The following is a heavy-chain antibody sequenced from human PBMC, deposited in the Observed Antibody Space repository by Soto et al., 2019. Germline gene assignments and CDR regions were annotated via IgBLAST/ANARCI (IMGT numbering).Heavy chain of an antibody. CDR1: GFTFSSYA. CDR3: AKARYSSGWEYFDY. Sequence: EVQLLESVGGLVQPGGSLRLSCAASGFTFSSYAMNWVRQAPGKGLEWVSGISGSDGSTYYADSVRGRFTISRDNSKDTLSLQMNSLRAEDTAVYYCAKARYSSGWEYFDYWGQGTLVTVSS. V-gene: IGHV3-23*01. CDR2: ISGSDGST. J-gene: IGHJ4*02. D-gene: IGHD6-25*01.